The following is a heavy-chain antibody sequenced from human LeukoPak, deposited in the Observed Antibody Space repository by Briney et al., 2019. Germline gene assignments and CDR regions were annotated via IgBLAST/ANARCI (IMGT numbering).Heavy chain of an antibody. V-gene: IGHV4-31*03. D-gene: IGHD3-16*01. CDR3: ARRGRGTDAFDI. Sequence: PSETLSLTCTVSCGSISSGGYYWSWIRQHRGKGLEWIGYIYYSGSTYYNPSLKCRVTISVDTSKNQFSLKLSSVTAADTAVYYCARRGRGTDAFDIWGQGTMVTVSS. J-gene: IGHJ3*02. CDR1: CGSISSGGYY. CDR2: IYYSGST.